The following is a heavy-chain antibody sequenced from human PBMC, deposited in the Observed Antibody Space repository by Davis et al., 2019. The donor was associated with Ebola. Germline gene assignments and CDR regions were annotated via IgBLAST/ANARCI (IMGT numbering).Heavy chain of an antibody. J-gene: IGHJ6*02. V-gene: IGHV4-39*01. Sequence: PSETLSLTCTVSGGSISSSSYYWGWIRQPPGKGLEWIGSIYYSGSTYYNPSLKSRVTISVDTSKNQFSLKLSSVTAADTAVYYCARNRKGYDERDYYYYGMDVWGQGTTVTVSS. CDR1: GGSISSSSYY. CDR3: ARNRKGYDERDYYYYGMDV. D-gene: IGHD3-3*01. CDR2: IYYSGST.